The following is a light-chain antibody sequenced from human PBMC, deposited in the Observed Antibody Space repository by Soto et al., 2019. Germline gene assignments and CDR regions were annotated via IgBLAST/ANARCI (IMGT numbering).Light chain of an antibody. J-gene: IGKJ1*01. CDR3: QQRSNWPTWT. CDR1: QTVNANF. Sequence: PGERATLYCRSSQTVNANFLAWYQQKPGQAPRLLIYDASNRATGIPARFSGSGSGTDFTLTISSLEPEDFAVYYCQQRSNWPTWTFGQGTKVDIK. V-gene: IGKV3-11*01. CDR2: DAS.